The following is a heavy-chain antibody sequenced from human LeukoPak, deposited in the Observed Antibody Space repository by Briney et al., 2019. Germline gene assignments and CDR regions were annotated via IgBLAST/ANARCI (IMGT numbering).Heavy chain of an antibody. CDR3: ARDNSVGDNAWWFDP. J-gene: IGHJ5*02. Sequence: ASVKVSCKASGYTFTSYYMHWVRQAPGQGLEWMGLINPTGGSTGYAQKFQGRVTMTRDMSTSTDYMELSSLRSEDTAIYYCARDNSVGDNAWWFDPWGQGALVTVSS. D-gene: IGHD1-26*01. CDR1: GYTFTSYY. V-gene: IGHV1-46*01. CDR2: INPTGGST.